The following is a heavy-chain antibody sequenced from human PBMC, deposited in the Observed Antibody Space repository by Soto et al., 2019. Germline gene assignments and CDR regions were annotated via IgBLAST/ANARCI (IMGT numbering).Heavy chain of an antibody. D-gene: IGHD5-18*01. Sequence: QVQLQESGPGLVKPSETLSLTCTVSGGSISSYYWSWIRLSPGKGLEWIGYIYYSGSTKYNPSLKSRVTISVDTSKNQFSLKLSSVTAADTAVYYCARGRGDTAMAWYYWGQGTLVTVSS. V-gene: IGHV4-59*01. CDR2: IYYSGST. CDR3: ARGRGDTAMAWYY. J-gene: IGHJ4*02. CDR1: GGSISSYY.